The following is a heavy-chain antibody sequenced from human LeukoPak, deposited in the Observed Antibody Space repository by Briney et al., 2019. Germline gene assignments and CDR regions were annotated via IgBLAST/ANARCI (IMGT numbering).Heavy chain of an antibody. Sequence: PGGSLRLSCAASGFTFSSYAMRWVRQAPGKGLEWLSAISGSGGSTYYADSVKGRFTISRDNSKNTLYLQMNSLRAEDTAVYYCAKSLSTTVTPYDYWGQGTLVTVSS. J-gene: IGHJ4*02. V-gene: IGHV3-23*01. D-gene: IGHD4-17*01. CDR2: ISGSGGST. CDR3: AKSLSTTVTPYDY. CDR1: GFTFSSYA.